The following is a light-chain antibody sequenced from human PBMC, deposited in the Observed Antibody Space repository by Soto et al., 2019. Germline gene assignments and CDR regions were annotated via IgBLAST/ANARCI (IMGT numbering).Light chain of an antibody. J-gene: IGKJ1*01. CDR1: HGITTW. CDR3: QHQKMYSPRT. CDR2: DVS. Sequence: DMQISRSHSPVSGYVGDSVTITCRASHGITTWLAWYQQRPGKAPKLLIYDVSSLQSGVPPRFSGSGPATEFTIPTSSLQPAEFATYYSQHQKMYSPRTFGQGTKVDIK. V-gene: IGKV1-5*01.